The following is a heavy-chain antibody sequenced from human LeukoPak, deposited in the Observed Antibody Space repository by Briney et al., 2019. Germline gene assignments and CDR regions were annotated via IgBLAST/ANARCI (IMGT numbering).Heavy chain of an antibody. V-gene: IGHV3-53*01. Sequence: LTGGSLRLSCAVSGFTVSGNYMSWVRQAPGKGLEWVSLIYSGGTTYYADSVKGRFTISRDNSKNTVFLQMNSLRAEDTAVYYCAKDRDPLSSSGWPWAYFDYWGQGIMVIVSS. J-gene: IGHJ4*02. CDR1: GFTVSGNY. D-gene: IGHD6-19*01. CDR3: AKDRDPLSSSGWPWAYFDY. CDR2: IYSGGTT.